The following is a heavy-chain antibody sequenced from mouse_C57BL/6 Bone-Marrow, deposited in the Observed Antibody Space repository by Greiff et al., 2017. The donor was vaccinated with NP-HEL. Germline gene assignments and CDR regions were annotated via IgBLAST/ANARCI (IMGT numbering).Heavy chain of an antibody. CDR3: ARDRNTTVVATDWYFDV. J-gene: IGHJ1*03. D-gene: IGHD1-1*01. Sequence: EVQLQESGPGLVKPSQSLSLTCSVTGYSITSGYYWNWIRQFPGNKLEWMGYISYDGSNNYNPSLKNRISITRDTSKNQFFLKLNSVTTEDTATYYCARDRNTTVVATDWYFDVWGTGTTVTVSS. CDR1: GYSITSGYY. V-gene: IGHV3-6*01. CDR2: ISYDGSN.